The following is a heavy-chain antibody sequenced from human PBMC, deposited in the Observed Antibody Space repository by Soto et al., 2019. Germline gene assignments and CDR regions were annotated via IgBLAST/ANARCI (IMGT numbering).Heavy chain of an antibody. CDR3: ARNLESGPRGIGGTRALGWFEH. CDR1: GFTFSSYG. V-gene: IGHV3-30*03. D-gene: IGHD3-3*01. Sequence: PGGSLRLSCAASGFTFSSYGMHGVRQAPGKGLEWVAVISYDGSNKYYADSVNGRLTISRDNSKNTLYLQMNSVRAEDTAVYYCARNLESGPRGIGGTRALGWFEHWGQATLVTISS. J-gene: IGHJ5*02. CDR2: ISYDGSNK.